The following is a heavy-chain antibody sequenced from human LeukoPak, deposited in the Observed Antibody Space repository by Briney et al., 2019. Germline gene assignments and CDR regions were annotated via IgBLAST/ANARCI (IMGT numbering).Heavy chain of an antibody. Sequence: GGSLRLSCAASGFNLSSYAMHWVRQAPGKGLEWVAVISYDGSNKYYADSVKGRFTISRDNSKNTLYLQMNSLRAEDTAVYYCATYINWVAGDVWGQGTTVTVSS. J-gene: IGHJ6*02. CDR2: ISYDGSNK. CDR3: ATYINWVAGDV. CDR1: GFNLSSYA. V-gene: IGHV3-30*04. D-gene: IGHD1-14*01.